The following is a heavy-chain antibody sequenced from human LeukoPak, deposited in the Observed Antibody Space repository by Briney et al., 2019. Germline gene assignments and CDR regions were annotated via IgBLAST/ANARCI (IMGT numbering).Heavy chain of an antibody. CDR3: ACMVRGLQPHYFDY. D-gene: IGHD3-10*01. CDR1: GGTFSSYA. CDR2: IIPILGIA. J-gene: IGHJ4*02. V-gene: IGHV1-69*04. Sequence: ASVKVSCKASGGTFSSYAISWVRQAPGQGLEWMGRIIPILGIANYAQKFQGRVTITADKSTSTAYMELSSLRSEDTAVYYCACMVRGLQPHYFDYWGQGTLVTVSS.